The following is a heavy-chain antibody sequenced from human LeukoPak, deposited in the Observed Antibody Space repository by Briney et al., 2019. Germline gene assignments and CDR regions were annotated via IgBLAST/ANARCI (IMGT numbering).Heavy chain of an antibody. CDR3: AKRDDSGGNLVDL. Sequence: SETLSLTCTVSGGSIRSGSHYWAWIRQPPGKGLEWIGSIYYSGSTYYNPSLENRVTISIDTSKNHFSLKLSSLGAADTSVYYCAKRDDSGGNLVDLWGQEPWSPSP. V-gene: IGHV4-39*02. J-gene: IGHJ4*02. CDR1: GGSIRSGSHY. D-gene: IGHD3-22*01. CDR2: IYYSGST.